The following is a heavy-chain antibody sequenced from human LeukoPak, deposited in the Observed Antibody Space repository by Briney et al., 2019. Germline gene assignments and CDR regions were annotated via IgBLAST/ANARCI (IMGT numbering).Heavy chain of an antibody. CDR1: GYTFTGYY. D-gene: IGHD3-3*01. Sequence: GASVKVSCKASGYTFTGYYMHWVRQAPGQGLEWMGWINPNSGGTSYAQKFQGRVTMTRDTSISTAYMELSRLRSDDTAVYYCARADHEIFGVVIIPLVWFDPWGQGTLVTVSS. V-gene: IGHV1-2*02. J-gene: IGHJ5*02. CDR2: INPNSGGT. CDR3: ARADHEIFGVVIIPLVWFDP.